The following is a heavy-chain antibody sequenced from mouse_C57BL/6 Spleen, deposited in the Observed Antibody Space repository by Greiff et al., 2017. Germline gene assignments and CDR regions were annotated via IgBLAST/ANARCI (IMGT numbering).Heavy chain of an antibody. Sequence: EVQRVESGGGLVQPGGSLSLSCAASGFTFTDYYMSWVRQPPGKALEWFGFIRNKANGYTTEYSASVKGRFTISRDNSKSILYLQMNALRAEDSAYYYGARYRLSATLVPFDYWGKGTTLTVSS. D-gene: IGHD1-1*01. CDR3: ARYRLSATLVPFDY. J-gene: IGHJ2*01. CDR1: GFTFTDYY. V-gene: IGHV7-3*01. CDR2: IRNKANGYTT.